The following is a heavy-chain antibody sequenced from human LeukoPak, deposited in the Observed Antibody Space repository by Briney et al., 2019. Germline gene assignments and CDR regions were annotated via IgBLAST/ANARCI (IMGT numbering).Heavy chain of an antibody. V-gene: IGHV3-7*01. Sequence: GGSLRLSCAASGFTFSRYWMTWVRQAPGKGLEWVANIKQDGSEKYYVDSVKGRFTISRDNAKNSLFLQMVSLRVEDTAAYYCAREVGASEFDYWGQGTLVTVSS. CDR1: GFTFSRYW. D-gene: IGHD1-26*01. CDR3: AREVGASEFDY. CDR2: IKQDGSEK. J-gene: IGHJ4*02.